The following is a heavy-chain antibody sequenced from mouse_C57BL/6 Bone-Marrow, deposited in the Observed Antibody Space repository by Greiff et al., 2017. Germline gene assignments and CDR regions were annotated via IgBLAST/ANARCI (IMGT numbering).Heavy chain of an antibody. CDR1: GISITTGNYR. CDR3: ARVGDGYYRAMDY. CDR2: IYYSGTI. J-gene: IGHJ4*01. V-gene: IGHV3-5*01. D-gene: IGHD2-3*01. Sequence: VQLKESGPGLVKPSQTVFLTCTVTGISITTGNYRWSWIRQFPGNKLEWIGYIYYSGTITYNPSLTSRTTITRDTPKNQFFLEMNSLTAEDTATYYCARVGDGYYRAMDYWGQGTSVTVSS.